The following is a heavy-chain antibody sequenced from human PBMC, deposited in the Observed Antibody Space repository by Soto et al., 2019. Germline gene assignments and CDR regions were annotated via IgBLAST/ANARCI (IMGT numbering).Heavy chain of an antibody. D-gene: IGHD4-17*01. CDR1: GYTFTGYY. J-gene: IGHJ4*02. V-gene: IGHV1-2*02. CDR3: ARDLYGDYGNTPDY. Sequence: ASVKVSCKASGYTFTGYYMHWVRQAPGQGLEWMGWINPNSGGTNYAQKFQGRVTMTRDTSISTAYMELSRLRSDDTAVYYCARDLYGDYGNTPDYWGQGTLVPVSS. CDR2: INPNSGGT.